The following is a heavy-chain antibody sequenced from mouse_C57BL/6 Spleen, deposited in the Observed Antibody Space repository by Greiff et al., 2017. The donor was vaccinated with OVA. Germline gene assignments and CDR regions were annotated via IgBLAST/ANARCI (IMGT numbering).Heavy chain of an antibody. V-gene: IGHV5-17*01. CDR2: ISSGSSTI. CDR1: GFTFSDYG. D-gene: IGHD3-3*01. CDR3: ARGDPYFDY. J-gene: IGHJ2*01. Sequence: EVKLVESGGGLVKPGGSLKLSCAASGFTFSDYGMHWVRQAPEKGLEWVAYISSGSSTIYYADTVKGRFTISRDNAKNTLFLQMTSLRSEDTAMYYCARGDPYFDYWGQGTTLTVSS.